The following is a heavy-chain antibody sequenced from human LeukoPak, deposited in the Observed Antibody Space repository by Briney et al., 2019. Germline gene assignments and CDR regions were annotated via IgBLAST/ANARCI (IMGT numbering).Heavy chain of an antibody. CDR1: GFTFSTYT. Sequence: GGSQRLSRTASGFTFSTYTMNWVRQAPGKGLEWVPSISSSSYYIYYADSVKGRFTISRDNAKNSLFLQMNSLRAEDTAVYYCGAAYSGSSPFDYWGQGTLVTVSS. CDR2: ISSSSYYI. D-gene: IGHD1-26*01. J-gene: IGHJ4*02. CDR3: GAAYSGSSPFDY. V-gene: IGHV3-21*01.